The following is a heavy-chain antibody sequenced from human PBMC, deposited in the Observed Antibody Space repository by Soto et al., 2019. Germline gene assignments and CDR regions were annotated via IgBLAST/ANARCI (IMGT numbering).Heavy chain of an antibody. CDR1: GGSISSSSYY. CDR2: IYYSGST. CDR3: ARHTPAISNSDH. V-gene: IGHV4-39*01. D-gene: IGHD2-15*01. Sequence: QLQLQESGPGLVKPSETLSLTCTVSGGSISSSSYYWGWIRQPPGKGLEWIGSIYYSGSTYYNPSPNSRVTLSVDTSKNQFSLKLNSVPAADTAVYYCARHTPAISNSDHLGQGTLVTVSS. J-gene: IGHJ4*02.